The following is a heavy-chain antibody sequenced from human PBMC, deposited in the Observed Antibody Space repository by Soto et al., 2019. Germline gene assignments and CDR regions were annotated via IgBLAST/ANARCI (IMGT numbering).Heavy chain of an antibody. CDR1: GYTFTGYY. CDR3: ARAAASIAARPNYYYYGMDV. V-gene: IGHV1-2*04. CDR2: INPNSGGT. D-gene: IGHD6-6*01. J-gene: IGHJ6*02. Sequence: GASVNVSCKASGYTFTGYYMHWVRQAPGQGLEWMGWINPNSGGTNYAQKFQGWVTMTRDTSISTAYMELSRLRSDDTAVYYCARAAASIAARPNYYYYGMDVWGQGTTVTVSS.